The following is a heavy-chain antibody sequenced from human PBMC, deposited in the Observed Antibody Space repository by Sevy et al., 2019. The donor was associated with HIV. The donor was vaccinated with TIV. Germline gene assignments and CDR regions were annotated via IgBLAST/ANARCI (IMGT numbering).Heavy chain of an antibody. Sequence: GGSLRLSCGVSGLTFGEYAMHWVRQAPGKGLEWEALISFDGSKHYYADSVGGRFTISRDNSKNTLYLQMNGLRAEDTAVYYCAKPLPKYSYYYGMDVWGQGTTVTVSS. J-gene: IGHJ6*02. V-gene: IGHV3-30*18. D-gene: IGHD2-21*01. CDR1: GLTFGEYA. CDR2: ISFDGSKH. CDR3: AKPLPKYSYYYGMDV.